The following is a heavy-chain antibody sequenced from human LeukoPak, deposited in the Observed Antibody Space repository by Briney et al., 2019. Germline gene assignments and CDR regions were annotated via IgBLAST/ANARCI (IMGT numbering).Heavy chain of an antibody. D-gene: IGHD2-2*03. Sequence: ASVKVSCKASGYTFTSYAMNWVRQAPGQGLEWMGGIIPIFGTANYAQKFQGRVTITTDESTSTAYMELSSLRSEDTAVYYCASNSGYCSSTSCYYPDYWGQGTLVTVSS. V-gene: IGHV1-69*05. CDR2: IIPIFGTA. J-gene: IGHJ4*02. CDR3: ASNSGYCSSTSCYYPDY. CDR1: GYTFTSYA.